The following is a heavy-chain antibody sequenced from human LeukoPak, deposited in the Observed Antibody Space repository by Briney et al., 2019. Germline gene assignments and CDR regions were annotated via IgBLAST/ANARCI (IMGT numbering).Heavy chain of an antibody. CDR1: GGSFSSYY. CDR2: INHSGST. J-gene: IGHJ4*02. CDR3: AREDTGFDY. V-gene: IGHV4-34*01. D-gene: IGHD5-18*01. Sequence: SETLSLTCAVYGGSFSSYYWSWIRQPPGKGLEWIGEINHSGSTNYNPSLKSRVTISVDTSKNQFSLKLSSVTAADTAVYYCAREDTGFDYWGQGTLVTVSS.